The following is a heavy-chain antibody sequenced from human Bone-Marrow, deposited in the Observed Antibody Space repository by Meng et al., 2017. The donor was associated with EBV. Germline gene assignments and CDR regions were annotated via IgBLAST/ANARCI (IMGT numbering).Heavy chain of an antibody. Sequence: QVRVGGPVPGLGKPSGTLSLTCAVSGGSISSSNWWSWVRQPPGKGLEWIGEIYHSGSTNYNPSLKSRVTISVDKSKNQFSLKLSSVTAADTAVYYCARIRVPAALDYWGQGTLVTVSS. V-gene: IGHV4-4*02. D-gene: IGHD2-2*01. CDR2: IYHSGST. J-gene: IGHJ4*02. CDR1: GGSISSSNW. CDR3: ARIRVPAALDY.